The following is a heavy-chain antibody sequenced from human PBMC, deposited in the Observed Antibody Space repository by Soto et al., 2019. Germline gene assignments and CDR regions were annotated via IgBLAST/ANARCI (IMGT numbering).Heavy chain of an antibody. D-gene: IGHD2-2*01. V-gene: IGHV4-61*01. CDR3: ARVSVVVPAALYYFDY. J-gene: IGHJ4*02. CDR2: IYYSGST. Sequence: SETLSLTCTVSGGSISSDLYYWSWIRQHPEKGLEWIGYIYYSGSTNYNPSLKSRVTISVDTSKNQFSLKLSSVTAADTAVYYCARVSVVVPAALYYFDYWGQGTLVTVSS. CDR1: GGSISSDLYY.